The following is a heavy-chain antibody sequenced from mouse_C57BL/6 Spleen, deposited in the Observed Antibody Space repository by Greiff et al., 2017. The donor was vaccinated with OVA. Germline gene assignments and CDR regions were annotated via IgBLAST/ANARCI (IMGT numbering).Heavy chain of an antibody. Sequence: VQLQQPGAELVKPGASVKMSCKASGYTFTSYWITWVKQRPGQGLEWIGDIYPGSGSTNYNEKFKSKATLTVDTSSSTAYMQLSSLTSEDSAVYYGARWAIYDGYPAWFAYWGQGTLVTVSA. V-gene: IGHV1-55*01. J-gene: IGHJ3*01. CDR3: ARWAIYDGYPAWFAY. CDR2: IYPGSGST. D-gene: IGHD2-3*01. CDR1: GYTFTSYW.